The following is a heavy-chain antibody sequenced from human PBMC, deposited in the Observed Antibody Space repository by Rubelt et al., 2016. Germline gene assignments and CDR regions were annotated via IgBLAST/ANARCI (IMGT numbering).Heavy chain of an antibody. CDR2: IYYSGST. Sequence: QVQLQESGPGLVKPSETLSLTCTVSGGSISSYYWSWIRQPPGKGLEWIGYIYYSGSTNYNPSRESGVTMSVDTSKNQFSRKLSSVTAADTAVYYCARWDGSSGYYYYGMDVWGQGTTVTVSS. J-gene: IGHJ6*02. D-gene: IGHD6-6*01. CDR1: GGSISSYY. CDR3: ARWDGSSGYYYYGMDV. V-gene: IGHV4-59*08.